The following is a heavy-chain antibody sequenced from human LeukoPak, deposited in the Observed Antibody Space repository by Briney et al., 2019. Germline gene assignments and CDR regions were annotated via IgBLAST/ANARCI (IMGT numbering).Heavy chain of an antibody. J-gene: IGHJ4*02. D-gene: IGHD3-10*01. CDR2: INTNDGGT. V-gene: IGHV1-46*01. CDR3: AREGYGSGTYLDY. Sequence: ASVKVSCKASGYTFTSYYMHWVRQAPGQGLAWMGRINTNDGGTNYAQKSQGRVTMTRDMSTSTVYMELSSLRSEDTAVYYCAREGYGSGTYLDYWGQGTLVTVSS. CDR1: GYTFTSYY.